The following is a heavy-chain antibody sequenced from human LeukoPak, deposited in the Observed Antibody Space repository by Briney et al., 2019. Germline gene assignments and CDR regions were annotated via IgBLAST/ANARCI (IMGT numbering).Heavy chain of an antibody. Sequence: PSETLSLTCTVSGGSISSGSYYWSWIRPPAGQGLEWIGRLYTSGSTNYNPSLKSRVTISVDTSKNQFSLKLSSVTAADTAVYYCARLVGYCSGGSCARGAFDIWGQGTMVTVSS. CDR1: GGSISSGSYY. V-gene: IGHV4-61*02. CDR3: ARLVGYCSGGSCARGAFDI. CDR2: LYTSGST. D-gene: IGHD2-15*01. J-gene: IGHJ3*02.